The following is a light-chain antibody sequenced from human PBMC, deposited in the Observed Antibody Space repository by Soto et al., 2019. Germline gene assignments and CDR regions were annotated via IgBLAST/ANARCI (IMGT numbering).Light chain of an antibody. Sequence: DIQMTQSPSSLSASVGDRVTITCRASQTINNYLNWYQQKPGKAPKLLIYAASSLQSGVPSRFSASRSGTDFTLTISSLQPEDFAPYYCQQSYTTLFTFGPRTKVDIK. CDR3: QQSYTTLFT. CDR1: QTINNY. J-gene: IGKJ3*01. V-gene: IGKV1-39*01. CDR2: AAS.